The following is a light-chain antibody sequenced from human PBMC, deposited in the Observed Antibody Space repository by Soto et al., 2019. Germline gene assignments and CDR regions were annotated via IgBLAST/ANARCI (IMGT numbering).Light chain of an antibody. Sequence: QSALTQPASVSGSPGQSITISCTGISSDVGGYNYVSWYQQHPGKAPKLMIYEVSNRPSGVSSRFSGSKSGNTASLTISGLQAEDEADYYCSSFTGSSTLAYVFGTGTKLTVL. J-gene: IGLJ1*01. CDR3: SSFTGSSTLAYV. CDR1: SSDVGGYNY. CDR2: EVS. V-gene: IGLV2-14*01.